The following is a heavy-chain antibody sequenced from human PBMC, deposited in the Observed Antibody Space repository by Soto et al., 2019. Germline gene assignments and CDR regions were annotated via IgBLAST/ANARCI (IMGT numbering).Heavy chain of an antibody. CDR3: ARQVLSGSKYYYYYGMDV. CDR1: GYSFTSYW. D-gene: IGHD1-26*01. V-gene: IGHV5-51*01. Sequence: GESLKISCKGSGYSFTSYWIGWVRQMPGKGLEWMGIIYPGDSDTRYSPSFQGQVTISADKSISTAYLQWSSLKASDTAMYYCARQVLSGSKYYYYYGMDVWGQGTTVTVSS. J-gene: IGHJ6*02. CDR2: IYPGDSDT.